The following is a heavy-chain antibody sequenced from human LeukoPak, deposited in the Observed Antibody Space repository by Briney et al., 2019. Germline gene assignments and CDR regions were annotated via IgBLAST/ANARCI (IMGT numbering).Heavy chain of an antibody. CDR1: GGSISNDY. Sequence: SETLSLTCTVSGGSISNDYWSWIRQAARKEVEWVGRIYIRGSTNYSPSLKSRVTISLDKSKKPFSLNLNSVTAADMAVYYGARGGTYGSGRNQHTTLDYWGQGTLVTVSS. D-gene: IGHD3-10*01. J-gene: IGHJ4*02. CDR2: IYIRGST. CDR3: ARGGTYGSGRNQHTTLDY. V-gene: IGHV4-4*07.